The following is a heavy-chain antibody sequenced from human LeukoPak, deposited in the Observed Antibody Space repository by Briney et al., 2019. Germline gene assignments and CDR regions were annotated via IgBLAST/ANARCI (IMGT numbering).Heavy chain of an antibody. J-gene: IGHJ5*02. Sequence: GASVKVSCKASGYTFTGYYIHWVRQAPGQGLEWMGWINPSSGDTNYGQNLQGRVTMTRDTSISTAYMELSGLRSDDTAVYYCARANMVRGVGLFFDRNWFDPWGQGTLVTVSS. CDR1: GYTFTGYY. D-gene: IGHD3-10*01. CDR3: ARANMVRGVGLFFDRNWFDP. V-gene: IGHV1-2*02. CDR2: INPSSGDT.